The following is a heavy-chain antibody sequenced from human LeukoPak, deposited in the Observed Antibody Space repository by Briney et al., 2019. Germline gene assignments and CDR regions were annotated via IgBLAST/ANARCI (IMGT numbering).Heavy chain of an antibody. D-gene: IGHD6-19*01. CDR2: ISAYNGNT. J-gene: IGHJ4*02. CDR1: GYTFTSYG. V-gene: IGHV1-18*01. Sequence: ASVKVSCKASGYTFTSYGISWVRQAPGQGLEWMGWISAYNGNTNYAQKFQGRVTITRNTSISTAYMELSSLRSEDTAVYYCASTVAGTDLDYWGQGTLVTVSS. CDR3: ASTVAGTDLDY.